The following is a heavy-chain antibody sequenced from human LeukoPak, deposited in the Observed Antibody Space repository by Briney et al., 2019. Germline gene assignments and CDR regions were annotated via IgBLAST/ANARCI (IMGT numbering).Heavy chain of an antibody. CDR1: GYTFTGYY. D-gene: IGHD6-13*01. Sequence: ASVKVSCKASGYTFTGYYMHWVRQAPGQGLEWMGWINPNSGGTNYAQKFQGWVTMTRDTSISTAYMELSRLRSDDTAVYYCARDPGISPAAGTLFDHWGQGTLVTVSS. CDR2: INPNSGGT. J-gene: IGHJ4*01. CDR3: ARDPGISPAAGTLFDH. V-gene: IGHV1-2*04.